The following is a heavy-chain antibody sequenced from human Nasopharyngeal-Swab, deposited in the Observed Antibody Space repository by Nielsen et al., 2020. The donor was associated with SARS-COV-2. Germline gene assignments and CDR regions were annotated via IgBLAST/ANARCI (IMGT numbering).Heavy chain of an antibody. J-gene: IGHJ3*02. CDR3: ARWVWFGESIAFDI. D-gene: IGHD3-10*01. Sequence: GESLKISCAASGFTFSSYEMNWVRQAPGKGLEWVSYISSSGSTIYYADSVKGRFTISRDNAKNSLYLQMNSLRAEDTAVYYCARWVWFGESIAFDIWGQGTMVTVSS. CDR2: ISSSGSTI. CDR1: GFTFSSYE. V-gene: IGHV3-48*03.